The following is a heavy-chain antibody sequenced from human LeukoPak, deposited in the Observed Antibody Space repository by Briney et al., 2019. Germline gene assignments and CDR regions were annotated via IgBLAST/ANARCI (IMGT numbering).Heavy chain of an antibody. D-gene: IGHD3-3*01. Sequence: PSQTLSLTCTVSGGSISSGDYYWSWIRRPPGKGLEWIGYIYYSGCTYYNPSLKSRVTISVDTSKNQFSLKLSSVTAADTAVYYCARGGAAFGVVHWFDPWGQGTLVTVSS. CDR3: ARGGAAFGVVHWFDP. CDR2: IYYSGCT. V-gene: IGHV4-30-4*01. CDR1: GGSISSGDYY. J-gene: IGHJ5*02.